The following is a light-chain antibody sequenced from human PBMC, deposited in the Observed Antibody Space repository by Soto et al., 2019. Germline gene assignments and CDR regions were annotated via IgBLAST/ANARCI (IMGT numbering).Light chain of an antibody. CDR1: QGISNY. Sequence: DIQMTQSPSAMSASVGDRVTITCRASQGISNYLAWFQQKPGKVPKRLIYAASSLQSGVPSRFSGGGFGATFTLTIASLQLEDFATYYCLHHNSYPLTFGGWTKVEIK. CDR2: AAS. V-gene: IGKV1-17*03. CDR3: LHHNSYPLT. J-gene: IGKJ4*01.